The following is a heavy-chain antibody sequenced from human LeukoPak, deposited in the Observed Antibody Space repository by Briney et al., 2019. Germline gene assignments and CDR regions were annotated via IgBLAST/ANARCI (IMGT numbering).Heavy chain of an antibody. Sequence: GGSLRLSCAASGFTFSSYAMSWVRQAPGKGLEWVSAISGSGGSTYYADSVKGRFTISRDNSKNTLYLQMNSLRAEDTAVYYCAKDASAFDFWSGYYYFDYWGQGTLVTVSS. D-gene: IGHD3-3*01. CDR1: GFTFSSYA. J-gene: IGHJ4*02. CDR2: ISGSGGST. CDR3: AKDASAFDFWSGYYYFDY. V-gene: IGHV3-23*01.